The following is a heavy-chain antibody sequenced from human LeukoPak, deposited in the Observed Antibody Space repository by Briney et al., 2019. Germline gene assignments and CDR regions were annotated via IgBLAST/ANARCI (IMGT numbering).Heavy chain of an antibody. D-gene: IGHD3-22*01. Sequence: GGSLRLSCAASGFTFTTYAMSWVRQAPGKGLEWVSGISSSGGSTYYADSVKGRFTISRDNSKSTLYLQMNSLRAEDTAVYYCAKGSDSSGYPRDCWGQGTLVTVSS. V-gene: IGHV3-23*01. CDR2: ISSSGGST. J-gene: IGHJ4*02. CDR3: AKGSDSSGYPRDC. CDR1: GFTFTTYA.